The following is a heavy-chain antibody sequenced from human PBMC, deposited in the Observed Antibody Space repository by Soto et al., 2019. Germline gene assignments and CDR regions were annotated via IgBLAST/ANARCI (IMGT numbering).Heavy chain of an antibody. D-gene: IGHD6-6*01. Sequence: QVQLQQWGAGLLKPSETLSLTCAVYGGSFSGYYWSWIRQPPGKGLEWIGEINHSGSTNYNPSLKSRVTISVDTSKNQCSLKLSSVTAADTAVYYCARDKQLGHYYYYGMDVWGQGTTVTVSS. V-gene: IGHV4-34*01. CDR3: ARDKQLGHYYYYGMDV. J-gene: IGHJ6*02. CDR2: INHSGST. CDR1: GGSFSGYY.